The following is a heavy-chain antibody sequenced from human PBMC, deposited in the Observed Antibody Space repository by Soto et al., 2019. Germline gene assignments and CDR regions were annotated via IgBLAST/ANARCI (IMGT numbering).Heavy chain of an antibody. Sequence: QLQLQESGPGLVKPSETLSLTCTVSVASISSSSYYWGWFRQPPGKGLDGIGSIYYRGSTYYNPSRNSRVTISVDTSKNQSSLKRTSVPAADTAVYYCAREPVVVITPGMDVWGQGTTVTVSS. CDR3: AREPVVVITPGMDV. J-gene: IGHJ6*02. V-gene: IGHV4-39*01. CDR1: VASISSSSYY. CDR2: IYYRGST. D-gene: IGHD3-22*01.